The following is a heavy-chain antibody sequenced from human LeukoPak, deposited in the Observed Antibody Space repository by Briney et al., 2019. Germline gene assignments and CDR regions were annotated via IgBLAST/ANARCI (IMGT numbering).Heavy chain of an antibody. D-gene: IGHD3-3*01. J-gene: IGHJ4*02. CDR2: ISWNSGSI. V-gene: IGHV3-9*03. CDR3: VKGRFFGSPIDY. Sequence: GRSLRLSCAASGFTFDDYAMHWVRQAPGKGLEWVSGISWNSGSIGYADSVKGRFTISRDNAKNSLYLQMNSLRAEDMALYYCVKGRFFGSPIDYWGQGTLVTVSS. CDR1: GFTFDDYA.